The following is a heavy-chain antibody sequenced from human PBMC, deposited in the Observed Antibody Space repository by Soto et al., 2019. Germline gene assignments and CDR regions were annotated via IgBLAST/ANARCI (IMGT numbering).Heavy chain of an antibody. V-gene: IGHV1-69*01. J-gene: IGHJ6*02. Sequence: QVQLVQSGAEVKKPGSSVKVSCKASGGTFSSYAISWVRQAPGQGLEWMGGIIPIFGTANYAQKFQGRVTIAADESTGTAYMELSSLRSEDTAVYSCARDWNDVLGMDVWGRGTTVTVSS. CDR1: GGTFSSYA. D-gene: IGHD1-1*01. CDR2: IIPIFGTA. CDR3: ARDWNDVLGMDV.